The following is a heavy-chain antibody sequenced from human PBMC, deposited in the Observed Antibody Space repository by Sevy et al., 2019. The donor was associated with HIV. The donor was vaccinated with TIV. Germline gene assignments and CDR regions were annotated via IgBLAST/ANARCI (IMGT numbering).Heavy chain of an antibody. CDR2: ISSSSSYT. CDR1: GFTFSDYY. D-gene: IGHD3-10*01. J-gene: IGHJ4*02. Sequence: GGSLRLSCAASGFTFSDYYMSWIRQAPGKGLEWVSYISSSSSYTNYADSVKGRFTISRDNAKNSLYLQMNSLRAEDTVVYYCARGFTMVQFHFDYWGQGTLVTVSS. V-gene: IGHV3-11*06. CDR3: ARGFTMVQFHFDY.